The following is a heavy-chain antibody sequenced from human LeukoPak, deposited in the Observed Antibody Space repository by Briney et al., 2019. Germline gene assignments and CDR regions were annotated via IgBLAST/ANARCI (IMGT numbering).Heavy chain of an antibody. CDR2: INDGNGNT. V-gene: IGHV1-3*01. Sequence: GASVNVSCKASGYTFTSYAMHWVRQAPGQRLEWMGWINDGNGNTKYSQKFQGRVTITRDTSASTAYMELSSLISEDTAVYYCARSGYCSSTSCPGGYFQHWGQGTLVTVSS. CDR3: ARSGYCSSTSCPGGYFQH. CDR1: GYTFTSYA. D-gene: IGHD2-2*01. J-gene: IGHJ1*01.